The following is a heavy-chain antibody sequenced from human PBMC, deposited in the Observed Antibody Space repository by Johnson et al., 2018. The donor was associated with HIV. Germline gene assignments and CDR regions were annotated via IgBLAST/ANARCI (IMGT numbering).Heavy chain of an antibody. CDR2: ISYDGSNK. J-gene: IGHJ3*02. CDR1: GFTFSSYA. CDR3: ASRGRSDAFDI. Sequence: QVQLVESGGGVVQPGRSLRLSCAASGFTFSSYAMHWVRQAPGKGLEWVAVISYDGSNKYYADSVKGRFTISRENSKNTLYLQMNSLRAEDTAVYYCASRGRSDAFDIWGQGTMVTVSS. D-gene: IGHD6-25*01. V-gene: IGHV3-30*14.